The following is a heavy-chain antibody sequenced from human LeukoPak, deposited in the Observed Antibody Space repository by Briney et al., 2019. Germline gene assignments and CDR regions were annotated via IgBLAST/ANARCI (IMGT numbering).Heavy chain of an antibody. J-gene: IGHJ4*02. Sequence: GGSLRLYCAASGLTFSDFWMHWVRQPPGKGLVWVALVKGDGRTTIYADSVKGRFTISRDNAKNTLYLQMNSLRADDSGVYYCATGHSYGYDYWGQGVLVTVS. D-gene: IGHD5-18*01. CDR2: VKGDGRTT. CDR3: ATGHSYGYDY. V-gene: IGHV3-74*01. CDR1: GLTFSDFW.